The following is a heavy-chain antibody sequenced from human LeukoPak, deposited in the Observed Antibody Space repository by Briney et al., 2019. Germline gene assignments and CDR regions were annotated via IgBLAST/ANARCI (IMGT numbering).Heavy chain of an antibody. CDR1: GYTFTGYY. Sequence: ASVTVSCKASGYTFTGYYMHWVRQAPGQGLEWMGWINPNSGGTNYAQKFQGRVTMTRDTSISTAYMELSRLRSDDTAVYYCARTKRGYGSGSYNDYWGQGTLVTVSS. V-gene: IGHV1-2*02. CDR2: INPNSGGT. J-gene: IGHJ4*02. D-gene: IGHD3-10*01. CDR3: ARTKRGYGSGSYNDY.